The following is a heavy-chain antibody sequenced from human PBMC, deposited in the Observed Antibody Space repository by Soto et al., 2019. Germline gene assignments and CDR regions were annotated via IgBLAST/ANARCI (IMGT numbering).Heavy chain of an antibody. J-gene: IGHJ6*02. V-gene: IGHV4-34*01. CDR2: IYHSGST. CDR1: GGSFSGYY. Sequence: PSETLSLTCAVYGGSFSGYYWSWIRQPPGKGLEWIGYIYHSGSTYYNPSLKSRVTISVDRSKNQFSLKLSSVTAADTAVYYCARVPSPWGQGTTVTVSS. CDR3: ARVPSP.